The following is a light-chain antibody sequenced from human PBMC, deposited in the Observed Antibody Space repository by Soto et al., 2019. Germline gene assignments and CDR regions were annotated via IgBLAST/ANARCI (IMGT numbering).Light chain of an antibody. CDR3: ASWDDSLSGRGV. J-gene: IGLJ2*01. CDR1: SSNIGSNY. Sequence: QSVLTQPPSASGTPGQRVTISCSGSSSNIGSNYVYWYQHVPGTAPKLLIYSNSQRPSGVPDRFSGSKSGSSASLAISGLRSEDEADYYCASWDDSLSGRGVFGGGTKLTVL. V-gene: IGLV1-47*02. CDR2: SNS.